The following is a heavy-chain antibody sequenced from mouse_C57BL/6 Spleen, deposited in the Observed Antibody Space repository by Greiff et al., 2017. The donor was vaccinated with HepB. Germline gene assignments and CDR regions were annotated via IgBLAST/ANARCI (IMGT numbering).Heavy chain of an antibody. V-gene: IGHV1-82*01. Sequence: QVQLQQSGPELVKPGASVKISCKASGYAFSSSWMNWVKQRPGKGLEWIGRIYPGDGDTNYNGKFKGKATLTADKSSSTAYMQLSSRTSEDSAVYFCARHYDYRGFAYWGQGTLVTVSA. CDR2: IYPGDGDT. J-gene: IGHJ3*01. D-gene: IGHD2-4*01. CDR3: ARHYDYRGFAY. CDR1: GYAFSSSW.